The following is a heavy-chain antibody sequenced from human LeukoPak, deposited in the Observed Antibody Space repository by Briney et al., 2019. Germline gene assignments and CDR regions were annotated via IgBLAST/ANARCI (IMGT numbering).Heavy chain of an antibody. J-gene: IGHJ3*02. CDR3: ARARVGATWARIWKLDAFDI. Sequence: GGSLRLSCAASGFPVNSNYMSWVRQAPGKGLEWVSVIYSGGSTYYADSVKGRFTISRANSKNTLYLQMNSLRAEDTAVYYCARARVGATWARIWKLDAFDIRGQGTIVSASS. CDR2: IYSGGST. D-gene: IGHD1-26*01. CDR1: GFPVNSNY. V-gene: IGHV3-53*01.